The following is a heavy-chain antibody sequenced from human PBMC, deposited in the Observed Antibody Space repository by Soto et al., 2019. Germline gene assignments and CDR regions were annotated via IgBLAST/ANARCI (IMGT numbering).Heavy chain of an antibody. V-gene: IGHV1-69*12. J-gene: IGHJ6*02. D-gene: IGHD3-16*01. CDR3: AGKGGARVRRMDV. CDR2: IIPIFGTA. CDR1: GGTFSSYA. Sequence: QVQLVQSGAEVKKPGSSVKVSCKASGGTFSSYAISWVRQAPGQGLEWMGGIIPIFGTANYAQKFQGRVTISADESTGTAYIALSSLRAEDTAVYYCAGKGGARVRRMDVWGQRTTVTVS.